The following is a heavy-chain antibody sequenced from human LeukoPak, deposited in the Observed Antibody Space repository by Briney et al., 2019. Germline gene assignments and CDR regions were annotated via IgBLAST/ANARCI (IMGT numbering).Heavy chain of an antibody. V-gene: IGHV4-34*01. D-gene: IGHD3-10*01. CDR1: GGSFSGYY. CDR2: INHRGST. J-gene: IGHJ6*03. CDR3: ARAVGSGSFQTYYYYMDV. Sequence: KPSETLSLTCAVYGGSFSGYYWSWIRQPPGKGLKWIGEINHRGSTNYNPSLKSRVTISVDTSKNQFSLKLSSVTAADTAVYYCARAVGSGSFQTYYYYMDVWGKGTTVTISS.